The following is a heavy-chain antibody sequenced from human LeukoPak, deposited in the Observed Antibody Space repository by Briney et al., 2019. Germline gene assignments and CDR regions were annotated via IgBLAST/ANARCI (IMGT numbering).Heavy chain of an antibody. V-gene: IGHV3-33*01. Sequence: PGGSLRLSCAASGFTFSSYGMHWVRQAPGKGLEWVAVIWYDGSNKYYADSVKGRFTISRDNSKNTLYLQMNSLRAEDTAVYYCARESKTSGSPHNDVWGQGTMVTVSS. J-gene: IGHJ3*01. D-gene: IGHD1-26*01. CDR3: ARESKTSGSPHNDV. CDR1: GFTFSSYG. CDR2: IWYDGSNK.